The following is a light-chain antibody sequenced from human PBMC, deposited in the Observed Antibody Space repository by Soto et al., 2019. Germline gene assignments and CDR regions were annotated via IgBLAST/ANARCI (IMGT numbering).Light chain of an antibody. Sequence: QSVLTQPPSASGTPGQRVTISCSGSSSNIGSNTVNWYQQLPGTAPKLLIYSNNQRPSGVPGRFSGSKSGTSASLAISGLQSEDEADYYCAAWDDSLNASYVFGTGTKVTVL. J-gene: IGLJ1*01. CDR2: SNN. CDR1: SSNIGSNT. V-gene: IGLV1-44*01. CDR3: AAWDDSLNASYV.